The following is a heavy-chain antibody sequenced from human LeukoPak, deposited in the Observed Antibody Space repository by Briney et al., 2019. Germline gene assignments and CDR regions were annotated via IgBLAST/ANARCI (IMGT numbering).Heavy chain of an antibody. CDR2: ISYDGSNK. J-gene: IGHJ6*03. CDR1: GFTFSSYA. Sequence: PGRSLRLSCAASGFTFSSYAMHWVRQAPGKGLEWVAVISYDGSNKYYADSVKGRFTISRDNSKNTLYLQMNSLRAEDTAVYYCAKDGPVGRYYMDVWGKGTTVTVSS. V-gene: IGHV3-30-3*01. D-gene: IGHD2-2*01. CDR3: AKDGPVGRYYMDV.